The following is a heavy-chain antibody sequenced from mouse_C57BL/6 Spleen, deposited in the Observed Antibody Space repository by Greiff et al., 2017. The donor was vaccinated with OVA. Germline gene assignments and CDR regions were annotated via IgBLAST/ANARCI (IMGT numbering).Heavy chain of an antibody. J-gene: IGHJ4*01. CDR1: GFTFSSYA. Sequence: EVMLVESGGGLVKPGGSLKLSCAASGFTFSSYAMSWVRQTPEKRLEWVATISDGGSYTYYPDNVKGRFTISRDNAKNNLYLQMSHLKSEDTAMYYRGRGRGYDGDYYAMDYWGQGTSVTVSS. D-gene: IGHD2-2*01. CDR3: GRGRGYDGDYYAMDY. V-gene: IGHV5-4*03. CDR2: ISDGGSYT.